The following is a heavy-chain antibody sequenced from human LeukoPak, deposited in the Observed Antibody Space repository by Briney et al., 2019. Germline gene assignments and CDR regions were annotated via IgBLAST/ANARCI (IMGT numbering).Heavy chain of an antibody. Sequence: SETLSLTCTVSGGSIRSYYWSWIRQPPGKGLEWIGYIYYSGSTNYNPSLKSRVTISVDTSKNQFSLKLSSVTAADTAVYYCAREQLELRGWFDPWGQGTLVTVSS. CDR2: IYYSGST. D-gene: IGHD1-7*01. J-gene: IGHJ5*02. CDR3: AREQLELRGWFDP. V-gene: IGHV4-59*01. CDR1: GGSIRSYY.